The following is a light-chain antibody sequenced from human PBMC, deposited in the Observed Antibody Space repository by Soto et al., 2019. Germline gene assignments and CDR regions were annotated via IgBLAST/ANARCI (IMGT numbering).Light chain of an antibody. CDR3: SSFTTTTWV. V-gene: IGLV2-14*01. CDR1: SSDVGGYNY. CDR2: EVS. J-gene: IGLJ3*02. Sequence: QSALTQPASVSGSPGQSITISCTGTSSDVGGYNYVSWYQQHPGKAPKLMIFEVSYRPSGVSNRFSGSKSGNTASLTISGLQADDEADYYCSSFTTTTWVFGGGTKLTVL.